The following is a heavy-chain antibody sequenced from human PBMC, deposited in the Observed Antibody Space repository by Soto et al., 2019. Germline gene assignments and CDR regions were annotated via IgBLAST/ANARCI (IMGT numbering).Heavy chain of an antibody. D-gene: IGHD1-26*01. J-gene: IGHJ4*02. CDR3: ASDENPYSRKPNLDY. CDR1: GGTFSSYA. CDR2: IIPIFGTA. V-gene: IGHV1-69*13. Sequence: ASVKVSCKASGGTFSSYAISWVRQAPGQGLEWMGGIIPIFGTANYAQKFQGRVTITADESTSTAYMELSSLRSEETAVYYCASDENPYSRKPNLDYWGQGTMVTVSS.